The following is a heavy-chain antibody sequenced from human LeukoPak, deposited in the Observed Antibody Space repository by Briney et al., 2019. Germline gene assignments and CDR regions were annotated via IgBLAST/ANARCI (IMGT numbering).Heavy chain of an antibody. CDR2: IYTSGST. V-gene: IGHV4-61*02. D-gene: IGHD3-22*01. CDR1: GGSISSGNYY. J-gene: IGHJ5*02. CDR3: ARTRTMISDFDP. Sequence: SETLPLTCTVSGGSISSGNYYWTWIRQPAGKGLEWIGRIYTSGSTNYNPSLKSRVTISIDTSKNQFSLKLSSVTAADTAVYYCARTRTMISDFDPWGQGTLVTVSS.